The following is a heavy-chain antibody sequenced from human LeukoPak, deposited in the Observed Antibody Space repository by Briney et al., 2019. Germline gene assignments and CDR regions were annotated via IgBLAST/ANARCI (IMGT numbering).Heavy chain of an antibody. V-gene: IGHV3-66*01. J-gene: IGHJ4*02. Sequence: GGSLRLSCAASGFTVSSNSMSWVRQAPGKGLEWVSVIYSGGSTYYADSVKRRFTISRDNSKNTLYLQMNSLRAEDTAVYYCARGDTAMAHDWGQGTLVTVSS. CDR2: IYSGGST. D-gene: IGHD5-18*01. CDR1: GFTVSSNS. CDR3: ARGDTAMAHD.